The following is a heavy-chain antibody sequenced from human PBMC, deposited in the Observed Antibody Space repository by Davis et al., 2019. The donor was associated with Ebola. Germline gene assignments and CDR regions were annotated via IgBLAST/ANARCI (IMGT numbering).Heavy chain of an antibody. D-gene: IGHD1-26*01. CDR1: GGSFSGYY. J-gene: IGHJ6*02. Sequence: MPSETLSLTCAVYGGSFSGYYWSWICQPPGKGLEWFGEINHSGSTNYNPSLKSLVTISVDTSKNQFSLKLSSVTAADTAVYYCARLAPVWVGAKGYYYYGMDVWGQGTTVTVSS. V-gene: IGHV4-34*01. CDR2: INHSGST. CDR3: ARLAPVWVGAKGYYYYGMDV.